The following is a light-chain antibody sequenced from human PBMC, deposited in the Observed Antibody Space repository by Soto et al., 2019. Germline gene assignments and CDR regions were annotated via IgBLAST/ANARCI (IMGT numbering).Light chain of an antibody. V-gene: IGLV1-47*01. J-gene: IGLJ1*01. CDR1: TSNIGSNY. CDR3: ATWDDSLNGFYV. Sequence: QSVLTQPHSASGTPGQGVTISCSGSTSNIGSNYVYWYQQLPGTAPKLLIYRNNQRPSGVPDRFSGSTSGTSASLAISGLRSDHEADYFCATWDDSLNGFYVFGTGTQLTVL. CDR2: RNN.